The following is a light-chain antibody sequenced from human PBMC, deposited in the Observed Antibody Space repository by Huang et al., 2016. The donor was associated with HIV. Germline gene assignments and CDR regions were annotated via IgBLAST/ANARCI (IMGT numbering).Light chain of an antibody. CDR3: MQGTHWPPIT. CDR1: QSLIYSVGNTY. Sequence: VVLTQSPLSLPVTLGQPASISCWSSQSLIYSVGNTYLSWFQQRPGQSPRRLIYKISNRDSGGPDRFSGSGSGSDFTLKISKVEAEDVAVYYCMQGTHWPPITFGQGTRLEI. J-gene: IGKJ5*01. V-gene: IGKV2-30*01. CDR2: KIS.